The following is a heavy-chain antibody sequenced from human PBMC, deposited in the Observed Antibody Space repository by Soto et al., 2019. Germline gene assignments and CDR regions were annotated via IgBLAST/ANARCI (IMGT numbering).Heavy chain of an antibody. Sequence: GGSLRLSCAASGITFSDYGMHWVRQAPGKGLEWVAGVWKDGSNRYYVDSVKGRFTISRDNSKNTLYLQMNSLRDEDTAVYYCAKVPRGSNFGYYNFWGQGTLVTVSS. V-gene: IGHV3-30*02. CDR1: GITFSDYG. J-gene: IGHJ4*02. CDR2: VWKDGSNR. CDR3: AKVPRGSNFGYYNF. D-gene: IGHD5-18*01.